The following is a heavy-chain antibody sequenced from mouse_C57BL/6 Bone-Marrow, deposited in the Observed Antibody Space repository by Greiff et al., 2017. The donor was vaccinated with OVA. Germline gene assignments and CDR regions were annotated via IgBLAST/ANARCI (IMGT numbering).Heavy chain of an antibody. CDR1: GYTFTSYT. Sequence: QVQLQQSGAELARPGASVKMSCKASGYTFTSYTIHWVKQRPGQGLEWIGEIDPSDSYTNYNQKFKGKATLTVDTSSSTAYMQLSSLTSEDSAVYYCYYVWYFDVWGTGTTVTVSS. D-gene: IGHD1-1*01. CDR2: IDPSDSYT. V-gene: IGHV1-50*01. J-gene: IGHJ1*03. CDR3: YYVWYFDV.